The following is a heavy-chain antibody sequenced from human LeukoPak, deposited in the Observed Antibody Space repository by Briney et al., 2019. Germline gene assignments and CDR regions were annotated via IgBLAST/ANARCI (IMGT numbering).Heavy chain of an antibody. J-gene: IGHJ4*02. V-gene: IGHV1-69*13. CDR3: ARDGWSGSYSEPDY. CDR2: IIPIFGTA. CDR1: GGTFNSYA. Sequence: GASVKVSCKASGGTFNSYAISWVRQAPGQGLEWMGGIIPIFGTANYAQKFQGRVTITADESTSTAYMELSSLRSEDTAVYYCARDGWSGSYSEPDYWGQGTLVTVSS. D-gene: IGHD1-26*01.